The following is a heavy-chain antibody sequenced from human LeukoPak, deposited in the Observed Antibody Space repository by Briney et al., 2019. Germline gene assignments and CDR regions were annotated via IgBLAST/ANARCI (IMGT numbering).Heavy chain of an antibody. CDR3: ASVYSGYDLAQLDY. J-gene: IGHJ4*02. V-gene: IGHV1-2*02. D-gene: IGHD5-12*01. CDR1: GYTFTSYG. CDR2: INPSSGGT. Sequence: ASVKVSCKASGYTFTSYGISWVRQAPGQGLEWMGWINPSSGGTDYAQKFQGRVTVTRVTSINTAYMELTRLTSDDTAVYYCASVYSGYDLAQLDYWGQGTLVTVSS.